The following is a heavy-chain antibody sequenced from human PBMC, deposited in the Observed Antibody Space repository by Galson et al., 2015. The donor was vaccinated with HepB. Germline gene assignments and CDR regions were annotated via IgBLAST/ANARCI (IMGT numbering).Heavy chain of an antibody. CDR3: AMNYGSGSYYNEKMSYYYYYYYMDV. J-gene: IGHJ6*03. CDR1: GFTFSSYS. Sequence: SLRLSCAASGFTFSSYSMNWVRQAPGKGLEWVSSISSSSSYIYYADSVKGRFTISRDNAKNSLYLQMNSLRAEDTAVYYCAMNYGSGSYYNEKMSYYYYYYYMDVWGKGTTVTVSS. V-gene: IGHV3-21*01. CDR2: ISSSSSYI. D-gene: IGHD3-10*01.